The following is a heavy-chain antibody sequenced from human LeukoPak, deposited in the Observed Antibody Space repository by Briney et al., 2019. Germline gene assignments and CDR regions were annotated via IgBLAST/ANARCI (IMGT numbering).Heavy chain of an antibody. CDR2: ISYDGSNK. V-gene: IGHV3-30*19. D-gene: IGHD2-8*01. CDR3: ATGPDIVLMVYAPIFDY. Sequence: GGSLRLSCAGSGFSFSSYGMHWVRQAPGKGLEWVAVISYDGSNKYYADSVKGRFTISRDNSKNTLYLQMNSLRAEDTAVYYCATGPDIVLMVYAPIFDYWGQGTLVTVSS. CDR1: GFSFSSYG. J-gene: IGHJ4*02.